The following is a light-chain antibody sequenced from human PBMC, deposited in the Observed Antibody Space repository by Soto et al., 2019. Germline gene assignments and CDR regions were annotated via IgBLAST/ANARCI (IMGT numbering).Light chain of an antibody. CDR3: QHYGASPWT. J-gene: IGKJ1*01. CDR2: RAS. Sequence: ETELTQSPSTMTLPPLQGPPHSYRPSQSLSGNYLAWYQQKPGQAPRVLIYRASIRATGISDRFSGSGSGTDFTLTISRLEPEDFAVYYCQHYGASPWTFAQGTKV. V-gene: IGKV3-20*01. CDR1: QSLSGNY.